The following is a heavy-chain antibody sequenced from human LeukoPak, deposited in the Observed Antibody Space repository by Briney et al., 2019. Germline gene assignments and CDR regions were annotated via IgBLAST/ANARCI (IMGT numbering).Heavy chain of an antibody. V-gene: IGHV4-34*01. J-gene: IGHJ3*02. CDR1: GGSFSGYY. D-gene: IGHD5-12*01. Sequence: SETLSLTCGVYGGSFSGYYWSWIRQPPGKGLEWIGEINHSGSTNYNPSLKSRVTISVDTSKNLFSLRLNSVTAADTAVYYCARSCLIVDIVATIRARLGGNGFDIWGQGTMVTVSS. CDR2: INHSGST. CDR3: ARSCLIVDIVATIRARLGGNGFDI.